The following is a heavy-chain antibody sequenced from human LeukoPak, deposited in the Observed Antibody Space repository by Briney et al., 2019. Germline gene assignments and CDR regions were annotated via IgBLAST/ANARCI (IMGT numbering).Heavy chain of an antibody. CDR3: ARRGSGGRSFDI. V-gene: IGHV4-61*01. CDR1: GGSVSSGTYY. D-gene: IGHD2-15*01. Sequence: PSGTLSLTCTVSGGSVSSGTYYWTWIRQPPGKGLEWIGYITYSGSTNYNPSLKSRVTISVDTSKSQFSLNLSSVTAADTAVYYCARRGSGGRSFDIWGQGTMVTVSS. CDR2: ITYSGST. J-gene: IGHJ3*02.